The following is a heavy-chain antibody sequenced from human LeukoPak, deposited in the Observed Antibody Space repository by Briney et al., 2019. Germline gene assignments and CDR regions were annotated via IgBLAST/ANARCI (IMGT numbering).Heavy chain of an antibody. J-gene: IGHJ4*02. CDR2: IYPNSGGT. V-gene: IGHV1-2*02. D-gene: IGHD6-25*01. CDR1: GYTFTGYY. CDR3: ARPGYNIGWIRGDFGH. Sequence: ASVKVSCKASGYTFTGYYIHWVRQAPGQGLEWMGWIYPNSGGTSYARRFQGRFTMTRDTSISTAYMELSSLRSDDTAVYYCARPGYNIGWIRGDFGHWGLGTLVTVSS.